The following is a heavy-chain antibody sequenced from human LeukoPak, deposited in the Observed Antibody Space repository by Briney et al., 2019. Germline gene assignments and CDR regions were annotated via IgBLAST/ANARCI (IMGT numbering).Heavy chain of an antibody. J-gene: IGHJ4*02. D-gene: IGHD6-6*01. CDR2: IYGGGDT. Sequence: PGGSLRLSCAVSGFTFSNDYMSWVRQAPGKGLEWVSVIYGGGDTYYADSVRGRFTISRDNFENTLFLQMDSLRPEDTAVYYCTRLLPSSHHFFDSWGQGTLVTVSS. CDR3: TRLLPSSHHFFDS. CDR1: GFTFSNDY. V-gene: IGHV3-53*01.